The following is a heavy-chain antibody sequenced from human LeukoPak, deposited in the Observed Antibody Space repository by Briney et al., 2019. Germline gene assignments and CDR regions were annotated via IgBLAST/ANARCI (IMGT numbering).Heavy chain of an antibody. Sequence: SQTLSLTFAVSGYSSSSGYHWGWVRQPPGKGLEWIGSIYHSGSTYYNPSLKTRVTISVDTSKSQFSLKLSSVTAADTAVYYCARAPPYYDILTGYYPNWFDPWGPGTLVTVSP. D-gene: IGHD3-9*01. CDR2: IYHSGST. CDR3: ARAPPYYDILTGYYPNWFDP. CDR1: GYSSSSGYH. V-gene: IGHV4-38-2*01. J-gene: IGHJ5*02.